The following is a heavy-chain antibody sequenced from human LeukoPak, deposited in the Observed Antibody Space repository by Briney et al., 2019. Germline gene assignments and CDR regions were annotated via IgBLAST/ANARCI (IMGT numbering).Heavy chain of an antibody. J-gene: IGHJ3*02. Sequence: GGSLRLSCAASGFTFSSYAMHWVRQAPGKGLEWVAVISYDGSNKYYADSVKGRFTISRDNSKNTLYLQMNSLRAEDTAVYYCAREVHYYDSSGYSQDADAFDIWGQGTMVTVSS. V-gene: IGHV3-30*04. CDR1: GFTFSSYA. CDR2: ISYDGSNK. D-gene: IGHD3-22*01. CDR3: AREVHYYDSSGYSQDADAFDI.